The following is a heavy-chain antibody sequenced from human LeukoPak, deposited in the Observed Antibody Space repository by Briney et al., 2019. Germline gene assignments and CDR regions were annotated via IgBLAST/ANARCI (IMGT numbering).Heavy chain of an antibody. CDR1: GGFFSGYY. D-gene: IGHD3-16*01. J-gene: IGHJ6*03. CDR2: INHSGST. Sequence: SETLSLTCAVYGGFFSGYYWSWIRQPPGKGLEWIGEINHSGSTNYNPSLKSRVTISVDTSKNQFSLKLSSVTAADTAVYYCARVVVGGARSYYYYYYMDVWGKGTTVTVSS. CDR3: ARVVVGGARSYYYYYYMDV. V-gene: IGHV4-34*01.